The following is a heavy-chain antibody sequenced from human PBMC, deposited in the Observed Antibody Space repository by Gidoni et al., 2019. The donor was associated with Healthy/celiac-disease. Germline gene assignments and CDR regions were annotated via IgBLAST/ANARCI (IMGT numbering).Heavy chain of an antibody. J-gene: IGHJ4*02. V-gene: IGHV3-49*04. Sequence: EVQLVESGGGLVQPGRPLRLSGTASGFTFGDYAMSWVRQAPGKGLEWVGFIRSKAYGGTTEYAASVKGRFTISRDDSKSIAYLQMNSLKTEDTAVYYCTRVGSSSSWLDYWGQGTLVTVSS. D-gene: IGHD6-6*01. CDR2: IRSKAYGGTT. CDR3: TRVGSSSSWLDY. CDR1: GFTFGDYA.